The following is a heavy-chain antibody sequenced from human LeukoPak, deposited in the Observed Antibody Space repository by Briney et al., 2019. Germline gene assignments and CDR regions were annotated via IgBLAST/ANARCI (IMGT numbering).Heavy chain of an antibody. CDR1: GGSISSYY. CDR2: IHSTEST. Sequence: SETLSLTCTVPGGSISSYYWSWIRQPPGKGLEWIGYIHSTESTIYNPSLKSRVTISVDTSKNQFSLKLSSVTAADTAVYYCVRDVYGDPFDYWGQGTLVTVSS. D-gene: IGHD4-17*01. J-gene: IGHJ4*02. V-gene: IGHV4-59*01. CDR3: VRDVYGDPFDY.